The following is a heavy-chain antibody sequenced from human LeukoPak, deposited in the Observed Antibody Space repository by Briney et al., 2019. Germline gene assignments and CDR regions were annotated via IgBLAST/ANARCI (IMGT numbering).Heavy chain of an antibody. CDR2: ISGSGGST. J-gene: IGHJ5*02. CDR3: AKVSLGTAMTS. V-gene: IGHV3-23*01. CDR1: GFTFSTYA. D-gene: IGHD5-18*01. Sequence: GGSLRLSCAASGFTFSTYAMSWVLQAPGKGLCWLSAISGSGGSTYYADSVKGRFTISRDNSKNTLYLQLDSLRAEDTAVYYCAKVSLGTAMTSWGQGTLVTVSS.